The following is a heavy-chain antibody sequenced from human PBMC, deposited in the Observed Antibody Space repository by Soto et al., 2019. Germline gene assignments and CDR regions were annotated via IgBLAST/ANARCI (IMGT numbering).Heavy chain of an antibody. J-gene: IGHJ5*02. V-gene: IGHV4-59*01. CDR2: IYYSGST. CDR3: ARDRAGIEAARFDP. D-gene: IGHD6-13*01. CDR1: GGSISSYY. Sequence: SETLSLTCTVSGGSISSYYWSWIRQPPGKGLEWIGYIYYSGSTNYNPSLKSRVTISVDTSKNQFSLKLSSVTAADTAVYYCARDRAGIEAARFDPWGQGTLVTVSS.